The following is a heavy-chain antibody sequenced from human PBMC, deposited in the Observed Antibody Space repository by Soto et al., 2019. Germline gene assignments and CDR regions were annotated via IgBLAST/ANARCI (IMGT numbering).Heavy chain of an antibody. V-gene: IGHV4-34*01. CDR1: GGSFSGYY. CDR3: ARGLWRYYDSSGYSY. Sequence: PSETLSLTCAVYGGSFSGYYWSWIRQPPGKGLEWIGEINHSGSTNYNPSLKSRVTISVDTSKNQFSLKLSSVTAADTAVYYCARGLWRYYDSSGYSYWGQGTLVTVSS. D-gene: IGHD3-22*01. J-gene: IGHJ4*02. CDR2: INHSGST.